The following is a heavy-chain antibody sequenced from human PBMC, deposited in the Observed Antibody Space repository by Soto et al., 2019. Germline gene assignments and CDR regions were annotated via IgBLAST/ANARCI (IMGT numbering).Heavy chain of an antibody. V-gene: IGHV3-23*01. Sequence: EVQLLESGGDLVQPGGSLRLSCAASGFTFSTYAMSWVRQAPGKGLEWVSTISSSGGNTYYTDSVKGRFTISRDNSKNTLYLQMNSLRAEDTAIYYCAKRQTSTGFGDPVDIWGQGTMVTVSS. J-gene: IGHJ3*02. D-gene: IGHD3-10*01. CDR3: AKRQTSTGFGDPVDI. CDR1: GFTFSTYA. CDR2: ISSSGGNT.